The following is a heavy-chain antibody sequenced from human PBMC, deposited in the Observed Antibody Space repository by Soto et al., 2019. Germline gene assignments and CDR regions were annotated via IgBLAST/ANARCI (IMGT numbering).Heavy chain of an antibody. D-gene: IGHD3-16*01. CDR2: IYYSGST. CDR1: GGSISSGGYY. CDR3: ARVGGINWFDP. Sequence: QVQLQESGPGLVKPSQTLSLTCTVSGGSISSGGYYWSWTRQHPGKGLEWIGYIYYSGSTSYNPSLKSRFTRSVYTSKNQFSLKLSSVTAADTAVYYCARVGGINWFDPWGQGTLVTVSS. V-gene: IGHV4-31*03. J-gene: IGHJ5*02.